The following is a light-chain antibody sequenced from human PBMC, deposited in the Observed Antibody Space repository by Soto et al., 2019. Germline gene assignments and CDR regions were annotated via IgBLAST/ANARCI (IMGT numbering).Light chain of an antibody. J-gene: IGKJ2*01. CDR2: AAS. Sequence: IQLTQSPSSLSASVADTVTITCRASQSISTYLNWYQHKPGKAPILLIQAASTLLSGVPSRFNGHGTETDCTLTISSLRPEDFATYYGQQIERTPYTFAHGTKVDIK. V-gene: IGKV1-39*01. CDR1: QSISTY. CDR3: QQIERTPYT.